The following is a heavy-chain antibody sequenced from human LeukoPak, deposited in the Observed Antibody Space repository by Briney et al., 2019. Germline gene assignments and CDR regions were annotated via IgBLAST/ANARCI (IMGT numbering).Heavy chain of an antibody. CDR2: ISSSSSYI. Sequence: GGSLRLSCAASGFTFSSYSMNWVRQAPGKGLEWVSCISSSSSYIHYADSVKGRFTISRDNAKNSLYLQMNSLRAEGTAVYYCARGYYDFWSGYYDGAGYMDVWGKGTTVIVSS. CDR1: GFTFSSYS. J-gene: IGHJ6*03. CDR3: ARGYYDFWSGYYDGAGYMDV. D-gene: IGHD3-3*01. V-gene: IGHV3-21*01.